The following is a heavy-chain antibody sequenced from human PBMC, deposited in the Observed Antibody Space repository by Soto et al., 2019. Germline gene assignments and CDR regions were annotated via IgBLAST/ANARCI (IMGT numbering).Heavy chain of an antibody. CDR1: GFTFDDYA. D-gene: IGHD2-15*01. CDR2: ISWNSGSI. Sequence: EVQLVESGGGLVQPGRSLRLSCAASGFTFDDYAMHWVRQSPGKGLEWVSGISWNSGSIGYADSVKGRFTISRDNAKNSLYLQMNNLRAEDTALYYCAKASSRIYIDYWGQGTLVTVSS. V-gene: IGHV3-9*01. CDR3: AKASSRIYIDY. J-gene: IGHJ4*02.